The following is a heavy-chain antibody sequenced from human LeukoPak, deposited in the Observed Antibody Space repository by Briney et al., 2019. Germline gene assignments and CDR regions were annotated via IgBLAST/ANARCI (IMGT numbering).Heavy chain of an antibody. CDR1: GGSFSGYY. J-gene: IGHJ4*02. V-gene: IGHV4-34*01. Sequence: PSETLSLTCAVYGGSFSGYYWSWIRQPPGKGLEWIGEINHSGSTNYNPSLKGRVTISVDTSKNQFSLKLSSVTAADTAVYYCARSRGSWYFDYWGQGTLVTVSS. CDR2: INHSGST. D-gene: IGHD6-13*01. CDR3: ARSRGSWYFDY.